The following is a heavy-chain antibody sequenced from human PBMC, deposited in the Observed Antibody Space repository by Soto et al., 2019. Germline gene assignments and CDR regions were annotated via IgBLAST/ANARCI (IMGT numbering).Heavy chain of an antibody. V-gene: IGHV3-15*07. CDR1: GFTFSNAW. CDR2: IKSKTDGGTT. D-gene: IGHD6-13*01. J-gene: IGHJ6*02. Sequence: PGGSLRLSCAASGFTFSNAWMNWVRQAPGKGLEWVGRIKSKTDGGTTDYAAPVKGRFTISRDDSKNTLYLQMNSLKTEDTAVYYCTIVDGSSWPENYYYYGMDVWDQGTTVTVSS. CDR3: TIVDGSSWPENYYYYGMDV.